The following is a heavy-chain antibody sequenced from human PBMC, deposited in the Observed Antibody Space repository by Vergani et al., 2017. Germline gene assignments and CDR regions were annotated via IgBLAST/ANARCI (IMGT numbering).Heavy chain of an antibody. J-gene: IGHJ2*01. CDR3: ARGLDWYFYL. V-gene: IGHV4-61*01. Sequence: QVQLQESGPGLVKTSATLSPTCTVSGGTVSSGSYYWSWLRQPPGTRLEWSGYIYYRVSTNYNPSLKSRVTISVDTSKNQFSLKLSSVTAADTAVYYWARGLDWYFYLWGRGTLVSVSS. CDR1: GGTVSSGSYY. CDR2: IYYRVST.